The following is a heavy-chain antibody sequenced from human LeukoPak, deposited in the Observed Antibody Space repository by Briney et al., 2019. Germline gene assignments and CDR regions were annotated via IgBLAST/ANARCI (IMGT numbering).Heavy chain of an antibody. Sequence: PSETLSLTCAVSSYSISSGYYWGWIRQPPGKGLEWIGSIYHSGSTYYNPSLKSRVTISVDTSKNQFSLKLSSVTAADTAVYYCAREGGDIVVVPEDYWGQGTLVTVSS. J-gene: IGHJ4*02. V-gene: IGHV4-38-2*02. CDR3: AREGGDIVVVPEDY. D-gene: IGHD2-2*01. CDR2: IYHSGST. CDR1: SYSISSGYY.